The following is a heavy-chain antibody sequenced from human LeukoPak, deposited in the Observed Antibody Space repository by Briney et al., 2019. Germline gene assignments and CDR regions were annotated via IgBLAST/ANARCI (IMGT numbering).Heavy chain of an antibody. V-gene: IGHV3-53*01. CDR1: GFSVSNNY. Sequence: GRSLRLSCAASGFSVSNNYMNWVRQASGKGLEWVSVMHSDGRTFYADSVKGRFTISRVKSKNMFYLQMDSLRAEDTAVYYCAQQVGYCSSGSCYFTYWGQGTLVTVSS. CDR3: AQQVGYCSSGSCYFTY. CDR2: MHSDGRT. D-gene: IGHD2-15*01. J-gene: IGHJ1*01.